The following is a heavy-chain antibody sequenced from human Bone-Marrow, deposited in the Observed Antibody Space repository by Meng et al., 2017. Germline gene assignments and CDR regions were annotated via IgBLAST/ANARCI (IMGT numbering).Heavy chain of an antibody. CDR2: IYHGGDT. CDR1: GGSISSIDW. Sequence: QVQLQGSVPGLVKPSGTLSLTCVVSGGSISSIDWWRWVRQPPGKGLEWIGEIYHGGDTNYNPSLKSRVTIAIDKSKNQFSLKLSSVTAADTAVYYCASWIYSCGWQWGQGALVTVSS. CDR3: ASWIYSCGWQ. J-gene: IGHJ4*02. V-gene: IGHV4/OR15-8*02. D-gene: IGHD6-19*01.